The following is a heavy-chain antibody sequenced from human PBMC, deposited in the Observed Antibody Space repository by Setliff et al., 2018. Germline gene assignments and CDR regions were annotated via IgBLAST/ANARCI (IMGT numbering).Heavy chain of an antibody. CDR1: GFTFSTDW. CDR3: ARSDGGSSGLDY. V-gene: IGHV3-7*01. D-gene: IGHD2-15*01. Sequence: GGSLRLSCAASGFTFSTDWMSWVRQVPGKGLEWVANLKEDGSVKYYVDSVKGRFTISRDNSENTLYLQMNSLRPDDTAVYHCARSDGGSSGLDYWGQGTLVTVSS. J-gene: IGHJ4*02. CDR2: LKEDGSVK.